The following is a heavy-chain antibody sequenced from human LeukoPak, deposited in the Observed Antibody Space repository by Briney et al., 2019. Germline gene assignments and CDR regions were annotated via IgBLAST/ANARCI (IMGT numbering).Heavy chain of an antibody. Sequence: PPETLSLTCTVSGGSISRHYWMWIRQPPGKGLEWLGYNYYTGSTNYNSSLGGRITILIDTSKNQFSLTLTSVTAADTAVYYCARQGGGYDWGQGILVTVSS. J-gene: IGHJ4*02. V-gene: IGHV4-59*08. CDR2: NYYTGST. CDR1: GGSISRHY. D-gene: IGHD5-12*01. CDR3: ARQGGGYD.